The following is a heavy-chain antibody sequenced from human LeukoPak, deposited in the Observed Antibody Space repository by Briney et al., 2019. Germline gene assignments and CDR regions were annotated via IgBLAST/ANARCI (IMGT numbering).Heavy chain of an antibody. D-gene: IGHD4-17*01. CDR3: ARDYLEYGDYGHGT. V-gene: IGHV1-69*06. CDR2: IIPIIGTA. CDR1: GGTFSSYA. Sequence: SVKVSCKASGGTFSSYAISWVRQAPGQGLEWMGGIIPIIGTANYAQKFQGRVTIIADKSTSTAYMELSSLRSEDTAVYYCARDYLEYGDYGHGTWGQGTLVTVSS. J-gene: IGHJ5*02.